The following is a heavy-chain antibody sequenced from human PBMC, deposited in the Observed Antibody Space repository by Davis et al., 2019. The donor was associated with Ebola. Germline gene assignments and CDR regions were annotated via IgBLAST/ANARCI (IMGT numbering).Heavy chain of an antibody. D-gene: IGHD1-26*01. CDR3: ARAYSGSQYPWYFDL. Sequence: PSETLSLTCAVSGGSISSGGYSWSWIRQPPGKGLEWIGYIYHSGSTDSNPSLKSRVTISVDTSKNQFSLKLSSVTAADTAVYYCARAYSGSQYPWYFDLWGRGTPVTVSS. J-gene: IGHJ2*01. V-gene: IGHV4-30-2*01. CDR2: IYHSGST. CDR1: GGSISSGGYS.